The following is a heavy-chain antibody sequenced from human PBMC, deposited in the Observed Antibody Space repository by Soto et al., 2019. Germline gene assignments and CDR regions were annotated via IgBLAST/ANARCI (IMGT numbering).Heavy chain of an antibody. V-gene: IGHV1-3*01. CDR3: TRAYYHDSSSYYLDY. Sequence: ASVKVSCKASGYTFASYAIHWVRQAPGQRLEWMGWINAGNGNTKYSQKFQGRVTITRDTSASTAYMELSSLRSEDTAVYYCTRAYYHDSSSYYLDYWGQGTLVTVSS. J-gene: IGHJ4*02. CDR1: GYTFASYA. CDR2: INAGNGNT. D-gene: IGHD3-22*01.